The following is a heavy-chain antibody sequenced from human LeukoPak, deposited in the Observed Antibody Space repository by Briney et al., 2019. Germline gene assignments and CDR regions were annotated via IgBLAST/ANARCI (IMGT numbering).Heavy chain of an antibody. CDR1: GFTISSYS. J-gene: IGHJ4*02. D-gene: IGHD4-23*01. CDR2: ISSDGGST. V-gene: IGHV3-64D*06. CDR3: VKDRWVDY. Sequence: GGSLRLSCSVSGFTISSYSMHWVRQAPGKGLEYVSSISSDGGSTFYADSVKGRFTISRDNSKNTLSLQMSSLRTEDTAVYYCVKDRWVDYWGQGTLVTVSS.